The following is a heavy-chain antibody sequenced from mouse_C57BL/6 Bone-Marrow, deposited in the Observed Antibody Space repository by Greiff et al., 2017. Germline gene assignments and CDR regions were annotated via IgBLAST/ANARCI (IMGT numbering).Heavy chain of an antibody. CDR2: IRNKANGYTT. CDR3: ARSDWDGSAWCAY. J-gene: IGHJ3*01. V-gene: IGHV7-3*01. Sequence: DVKLVESGGGLVQPGGSLNLSCAASGFTFTDYYMSWVRQPPGKALEWLGFIRNKANGYTTEYSASVKGRFTISRDNSQSILYLQMNALRAEDSATYYCARSDWDGSAWCAYWGQGTLVTVSA. CDR1: GFTFTDYY. D-gene: IGHD4-1*01.